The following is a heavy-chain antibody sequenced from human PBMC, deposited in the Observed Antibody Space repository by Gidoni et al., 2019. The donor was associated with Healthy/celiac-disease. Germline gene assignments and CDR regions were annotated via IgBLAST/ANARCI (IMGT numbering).Heavy chain of an antibody. CDR1: GGTFSSSA. Sequence: QVQLVQSGAEVKKPGSSVKVSCKASGGTFSSSAISWVQQAPGQGLEWMGGLIPICGTAIYAQKFQGRVTMTADESTSTAYMELSSLRSEDTAVYYCACPEPSAAMASDYYYGMDVWGQGTTVTVSS. CDR2: LIPICGTA. CDR3: ACPEPSAAMASDYYYGMDV. V-gene: IGHV1-69*01. J-gene: IGHJ6*02. D-gene: IGHD5-18*01.